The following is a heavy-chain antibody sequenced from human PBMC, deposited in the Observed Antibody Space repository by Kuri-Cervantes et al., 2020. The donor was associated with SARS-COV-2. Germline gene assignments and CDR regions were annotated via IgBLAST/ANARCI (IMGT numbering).Heavy chain of an antibody. CDR1: GFTFSSYS. V-gene: IGHV3-21*01. D-gene: IGHD5-24*01. CDR3: ARVGRWLQSTPFDY. J-gene: IGHJ4*02. CDR2: ISSSSSYI. Sequence: GESLKISCAASGFTFSSYSMNWVRQAPGKGLEWVSSISSSSSYIYYADSVKGRFTISRDNAKNSLYLQMNSLRAEDTAVYYCARVGRWLQSTPFDYWGQGTLVTVSS.